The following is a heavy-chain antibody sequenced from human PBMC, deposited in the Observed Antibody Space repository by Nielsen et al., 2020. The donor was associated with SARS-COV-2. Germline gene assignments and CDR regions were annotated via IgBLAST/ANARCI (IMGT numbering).Heavy chain of an antibody. CDR1: GGSISSSSYY. Sequence: SETLSLTCTVSGGSISSSSYYWGWIRQPPGKGLEWIGSIYYSGSTYYNPSLKSRVTISVDTSKNQFSLKLSSVTAADTAVYYCARRGDYGDYTYYFGYWGQGTLVTVSS. V-gene: IGHV4-39*01. D-gene: IGHD4-17*01. CDR3: ARRGDYGDYTYYFGY. CDR2: IYYSGST. J-gene: IGHJ4*02.